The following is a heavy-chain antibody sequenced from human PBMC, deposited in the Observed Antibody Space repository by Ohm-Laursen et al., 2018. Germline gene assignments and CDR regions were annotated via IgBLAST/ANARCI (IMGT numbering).Heavy chain of an antibody. CDR3: ARHDGYGR. J-gene: IGHJ4*02. Sequence: GSLRLSCAASGFTFSTYWMSWVRQTPGKGLEWVAYIKPDGSAKYYVDSVKGRFTVSRDNAKNSLYLQMNSLTAEDTAVYYCARHDGYGRWGQGTRVTVSS. D-gene: IGHD5-24*01. V-gene: IGHV3-7*01. CDR2: IKPDGSAK. CDR1: GFTFSTYW.